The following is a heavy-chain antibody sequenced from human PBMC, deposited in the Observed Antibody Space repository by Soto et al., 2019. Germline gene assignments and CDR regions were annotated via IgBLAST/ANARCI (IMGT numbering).Heavy chain of an antibody. CDR2: IYSGGST. Sequence: GGSLRLSCAASGFTVSSKYMSWVRQAPGKGLEWVSVIYSGGSTYYADSVKGRFTISRDNSKNTLYLQMNSMRAEHPAVYYCARGPVPVYFDYWGQGTLDTVSS. D-gene: IGHD2-2*01. CDR1: GFTVSSKY. CDR3: ARGPVPVYFDY. J-gene: IGHJ4*02. V-gene: IGHV3-66*01.